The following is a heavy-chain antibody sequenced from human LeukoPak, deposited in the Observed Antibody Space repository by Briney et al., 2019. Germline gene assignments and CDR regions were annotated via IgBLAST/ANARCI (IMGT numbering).Heavy chain of an antibody. CDR3: ASPKAVAGTLDYYGMDV. J-gene: IGHJ6*02. D-gene: IGHD6-19*01. CDR1: GFTVSSNY. V-gene: IGHV3-53*01. Sequence: GGSLSLSCAASGFTVSSNYMSWVRQAPGKGLEWVSVIYSGGSTYYADSVKGRFTISRDNSKNTLYLQMNSLRAEDTAVYYCASPKAVAGTLDYYGMDVWGQGTTVTVSS. CDR2: IYSGGST.